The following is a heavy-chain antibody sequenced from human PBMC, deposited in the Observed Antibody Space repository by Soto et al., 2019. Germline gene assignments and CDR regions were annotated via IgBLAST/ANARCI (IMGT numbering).Heavy chain of an antibody. Sequence: SETLSLTCDVSGVSITSHYWNWIRQSPGMGLEWIGSTYFRGSASYNPSLKSRVTISLDTSKDQLSLTLSAVTAADSAVYYCARDGDGRMTTNPYYYNGMDVWGPGTTVTVSS. D-gene: IGHD4-4*01. CDR3: ARDGDGRMTTNPYYYNGMDV. CDR1: GVSITSHY. J-gene: IGHJ6*02. V-gene: IGHV4-59*11. CDR2: TYFRGSA.